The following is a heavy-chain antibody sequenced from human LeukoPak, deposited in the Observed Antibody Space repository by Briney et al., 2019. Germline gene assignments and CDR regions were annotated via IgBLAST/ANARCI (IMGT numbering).Heavy chain of an antibody. CDR2: IYHSGST. D-gene: IGHD1-1*01. V-gene: IGHV4-38-2*02. CDR3: AREETGEEGYHFDY. CDR1: GYSISSGYY. Sequence: SETLSLTCTVSGYSISSGYYWGWIRQPPGKGLEWIGSIYHSGSTYYNPSLKSRVTISVDTSKNQFSLKLSSVTAADTAVYYCAREETGEEGYHFDYWGQGTLVTVSS. J-gene: IGHJ4*02.